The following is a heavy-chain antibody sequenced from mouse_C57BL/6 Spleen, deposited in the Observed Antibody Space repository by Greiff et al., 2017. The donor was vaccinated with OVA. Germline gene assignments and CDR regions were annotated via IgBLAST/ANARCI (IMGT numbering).Heavy chain of an antibody. CDR1: LYTFTDYY. CDR3: ARLLLKYFDV. J-gene: IGHJ1*03. D-gene: IGHD1-1*01. CDR2: INPNNGGT. Sequence: EVQLQQSGPELVTRGVSVKISCKASLYTFTDYYMTWVKQSHGKSLEWIGDINPNNGGTSYNPKFKGTATLTVDKSSSTAYMELRSLTSEDSAVYYCARLLLKYFDVWGTGTTVTVSS. V-gene: IGHV1-26*01.